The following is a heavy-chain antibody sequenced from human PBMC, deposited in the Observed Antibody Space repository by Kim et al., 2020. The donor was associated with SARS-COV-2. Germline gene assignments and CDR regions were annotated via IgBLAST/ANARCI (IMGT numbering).Heavy chain of an antibody. D-gene: IGHD3-10*01. CDR3: AKDLSEGVPRYLWFGESFGLYYYYGMDV. J-gene: IGHJ6*02. CDR1: GFTFSSYA. Sequence: GGSLRLSCAASGFTFSSYAMSWVRQAPGKGLEWVSAISGSGGSTYYADSVKGRFTISRDNSKNTLYLQMNSLRAEDTAVYYCAKDLSEGVPRYLWFGESFGLYYYYGMDVWGQGTTVTVAS. V-gene: IGHV3-23*01. CDR2: ISGSGGST.